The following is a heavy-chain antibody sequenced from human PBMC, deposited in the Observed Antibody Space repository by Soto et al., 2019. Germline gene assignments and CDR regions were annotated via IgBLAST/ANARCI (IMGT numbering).Heavy chain of an antibody. CDR1: GFTFSNYA. V-gene: IGHV3-23*01. Sequence: EVQLLESGGGLVQRGGSLKLSCATSGFTFSNYAMTWVRQAPGKGLEWVSRITASGVTSYYADSARGRFTIARDNSKNTLYLQMNRLRAEDTDLYYCAKNDNIGIDWGQGTLVTVSS. D-gene: IGHD3-9*01. CDR2: ITASGVTS. CDR3: AKNDNIGID. J-gene: IGHJ4*02.